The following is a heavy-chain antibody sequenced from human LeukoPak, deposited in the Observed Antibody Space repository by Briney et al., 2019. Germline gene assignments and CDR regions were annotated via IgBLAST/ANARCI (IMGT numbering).Heavy chain of an antibody. CDR2: IYYTGT. CDR1: GDSVTDYY. D-gene: IGHD7-27*01. V-gene: IGHV4-59*02. J-gene: IGHJ4*02. CDR3: ASRKLGNDY. Sequence: SETLSLTCTVSGDSVTDYYWSWIRQSPGKGLEWIGYIYYTGTSYNPSLKSRVTISADTSKNQFSLKLISVTAADTAVYYCASRKLGNDYWGQGTLVTASS.